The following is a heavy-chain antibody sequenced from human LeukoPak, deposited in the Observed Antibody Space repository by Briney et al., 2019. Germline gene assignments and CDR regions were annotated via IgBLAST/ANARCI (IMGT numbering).Heavy chain of an antibody. J-gene: IGHJ4*02. D-gene: IGHD1-26*01. CDR3: AKDSSPWQGSGVFGY. V-gene: IGHV3-23*01. CDR1: GFTFSSYG. Sequence: GGTLRLSCAASGFTFSSYGMSWVRQAPGKGLEWVSAISGSGGSTYYADSVKGRFTISRDNTKNTLYLQMNSLRAEDTAVYYCAKDSSPWQGSGVFGYWGQGTLVTVSS. CDR2: ISGSGGST.